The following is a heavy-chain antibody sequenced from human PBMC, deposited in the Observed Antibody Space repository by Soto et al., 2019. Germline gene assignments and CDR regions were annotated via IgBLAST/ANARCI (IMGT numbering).Heavy chain of an antibody. CDR1: GFTFSSYW. D-gene: IGHD3-22*01. CDR3: ARGSYQYYYDSSGTFDY. V-gene: IGHV3-7*01. CDR2: IKQDGSEK. Sequence: GGSLRLSCAASGFTFSSYWMSWVRQAPGKGLEWVANIKQDGSEKYYVDSVKGRFTISRDNAKNSLYLQMNSLRAEDTAVYYCARGSYQYYYDSSGTFDYWGQGTLVTVSS. J-gene: IGHJ4*02.